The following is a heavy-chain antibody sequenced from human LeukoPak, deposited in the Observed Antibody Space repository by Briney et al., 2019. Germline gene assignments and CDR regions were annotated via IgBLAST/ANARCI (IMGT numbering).Heavy chain of an antibody. V-gene: IGHV4-39*01. D-gene: IGHD3-10*01. CDR2: IYYSGST. CDR3: ARITMVRGVIPRFPQMIEY. J-gene: IGHJ4*02. Sequence: PSETLSFTCTVSGGSISSGSYYCGWIRQPPGKGLEWLGSIYYSGSTYYNPSLKSRVTISVDTSKNQFSLKLSSVTAADTAVYYCARITMVRGVIPRFPQMIEYWGQGTLVTVSS. CDR1: GGSISSGSYY.